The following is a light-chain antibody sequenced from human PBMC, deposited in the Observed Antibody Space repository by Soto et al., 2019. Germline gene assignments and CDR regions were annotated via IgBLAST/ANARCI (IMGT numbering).Light chain of an antibody. CDR2: GNS. CDR3: QSFDSSRFYV. CDR1: SSNIGTGYD. V-gene: IGLV1-40*01. J-gene: IGLJ1*01. Sequence: QSVLTQPPSVSGAPGQRVTISCTASSSNIGTGYDVHWYQQLPGTAPKLLIYGNSNRPSGVPDRFSGSKSGTSASLAITGLQAEDEADYYCQSFDSSRFYVFGTGTKVTVL.